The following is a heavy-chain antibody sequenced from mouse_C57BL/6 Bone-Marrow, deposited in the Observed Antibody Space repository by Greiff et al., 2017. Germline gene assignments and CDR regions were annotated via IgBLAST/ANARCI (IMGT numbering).Heavy chain of an antibody. CDR1: GYTFTDYE. V-gene: IGHV1-15*01. Sequence: QVQLKESGAELVRPGASVTLSCKASGYTFTDYEMHWVKQTPVHGLEWIGAIDPETGGTAYNQKFKGKAILTADKSSSTAYMELRSLTSEDSAVEYCTGGVFDYWGQGTALTVSS. CDR3: TGGVFDY. J-gene: IGHJ2*01. CDR2: IDPETGGT.